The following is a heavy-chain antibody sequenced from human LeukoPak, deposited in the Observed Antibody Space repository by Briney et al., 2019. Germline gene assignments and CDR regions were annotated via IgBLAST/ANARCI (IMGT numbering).Heavy chain of an antibody. CDR3: ARALRITFGGGRGAFDI. CDR1: GYTFTGYY. CDR2: INPNSGGT. Sequence: ASVKVSCKASGYTFTGYYMHWVRQAPGQGLEWMGWINPNSGGTNYAQKFQGRVTMTRDKSISTAYLQWSSLKASDTAMYYCARALRITFGGGRGAFDIWGQGTMVTVSS. V-gene: IGHV1-2*02. J-gene: IGHJ3*02. D-gene: IGHD3-16*01.